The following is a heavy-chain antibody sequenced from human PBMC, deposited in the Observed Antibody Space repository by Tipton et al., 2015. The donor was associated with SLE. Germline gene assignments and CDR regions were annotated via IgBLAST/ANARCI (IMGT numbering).Heavy chain of an antibody. V-gene: IGHV3-30*02. J-gene: IGHJ6*02. Sequence: SLRLSCAAPGSTFNTYGMHWVRQAPGKGLEWVAFIRYDGSNKNYADSVKGRFTVSRDNYKNTLYLQMNSLRTEDTAVYYCAKDVPSTTSDGMDACGPGT. D-gene: IGHD2/OR15-2a*01. CDR1: GSTFNTYG. CDR2: IRYDGSNK. CDR3: AKDVPSTTSDGMDA.